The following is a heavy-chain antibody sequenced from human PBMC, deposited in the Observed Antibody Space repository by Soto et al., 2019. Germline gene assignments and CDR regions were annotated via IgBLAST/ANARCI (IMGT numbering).Heavy chain of an antibody. V-gene: IGHV1-69*13. CDR3: ASSSITIFGVVRSLPYYFDY. CDR1: GGTFSSYA. CDR2: IIPIFGTA. Sequence: SVKVSFKASGGTFSSYAISWVRQAPGQGLEWMGGIIPIFGTANYAQKFQGRVTITADESTSTAYMELSSLRSEDTAVYYCASSSITIFGVVRSLPYYFDYWGQGTLVTVSS. J-gene: IGHJ4*02. D-gene: IGHD3-3*01.